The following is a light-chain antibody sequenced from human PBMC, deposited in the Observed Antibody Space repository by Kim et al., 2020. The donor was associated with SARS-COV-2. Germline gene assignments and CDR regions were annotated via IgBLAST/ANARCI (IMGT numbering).Light chain of an antibody. V-gene: IGLV1-40*01. CDR2: GNS. Sequence: VTISCIGSSSNIGAGYDVHWYQQLPGTAPKLLIYGNSNRPSGVPDRFSGSESGTSASLAITGLQAEDEADYYCQSYDSSLSGSVVFGGGTQLTVL. CDR3: QSYDSSLSGSVV. J-gene: IGLJ2*01. CDR1: SSNIGAGYD.